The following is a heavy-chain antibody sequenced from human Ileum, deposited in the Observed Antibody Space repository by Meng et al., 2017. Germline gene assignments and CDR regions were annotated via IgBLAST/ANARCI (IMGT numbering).Heavy chain of an antibody. CDR3: ARAGYYSFDY. CDR1: GFTFSSSW. CDR2: INSDGSTT. D-gene: IGHD2/OR15-2a*01. J-gene: IGHJ4*02. Sequence: GESLKISCAASGFTFSSSWMHWVRQAPGKGLVWVSRINSDGSTTNYADSVKGRFTISRDNAKNTLYLQMNSLRVEDAALYFCARAGYYSFDYWGQGTMVTV. V-gene: IGHV3-74*01.